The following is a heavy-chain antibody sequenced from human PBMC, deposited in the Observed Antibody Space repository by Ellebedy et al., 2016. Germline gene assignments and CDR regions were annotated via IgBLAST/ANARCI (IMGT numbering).Heavy chain of an antibody. J-gene: IGHJ4*02. CDR3: AKDLNYYDSSGYEN. V-gene: IGHV3-53*01. Sequence: GESLKISCAASGFTVSSNYMSWVRQAPGKGLEWVSVIYSGGSTYYADSVKGRFTISRDNSKNTLYLQMNSLRAEDTAVYYCAKDLNYYDSSGYENWGQGTLVTVSS. CDR2: IYSGGST. CDR1: GFTVSSNY. D-gene: IGHD3-22*01.